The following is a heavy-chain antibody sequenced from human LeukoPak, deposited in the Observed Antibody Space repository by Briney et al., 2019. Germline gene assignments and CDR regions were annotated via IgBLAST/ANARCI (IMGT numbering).Heavy chain of an antibody. CDR3: AKDLTPHYYYYYMDV. V-gene: IGHV3-23*01. J-gene: IGHJ6*03. CDR1: GFTFSSYA. CDR2: ISGSGGST. Sequence: GGSLRLSCAASGFTFSSYAMSWVRPAPGKGLEWDSGISGSGGSTYYADSVKGRFTISRDNSKNTLYLQMNSLRAEDTAVYYCAKDLTPHYYYYYMDVWGKGTTVTVSS. D-gene: IGHD2-15*01.